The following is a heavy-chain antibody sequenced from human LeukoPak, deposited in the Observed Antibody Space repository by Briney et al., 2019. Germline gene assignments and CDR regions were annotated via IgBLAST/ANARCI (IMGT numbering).Heavy chain of an antibody. J-gene: IGHJ6*02. CDR3: ARERYCSSTSCYDYYYYGMDV. D-gene: IGHD2-2*01. V-gene: IGHV4-34*01. Sequence: KPSETLSLTCAVYGGSFSGYYWSRIRQPPGKGLEWIGEINHSGSTNYNPSLKSRVTISVDTSKNQFSLKLSSVTAADTAVYYCARERYCSSTSCYDYYYYGMDVWGQGTTVTVSS. CDR1: GGSFSGYY. CDR2: INHSGST.